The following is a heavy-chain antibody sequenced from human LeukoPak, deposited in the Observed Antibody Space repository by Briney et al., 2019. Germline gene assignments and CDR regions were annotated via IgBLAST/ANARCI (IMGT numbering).Heavy chain of an antibody. CDR3: ARVGGGYYLGTFDI. CDR1: GFTFTGHY. Sequence: GASVKVSCKASGFTFTGHYMHWVRQAPGQGLEWMGWIHAGRGDTNYAQKFQGRFTMTRDTSINTLFMELSSLRSDDTAVYYCARVGGGYYLGTFDIWGQGTLVTVSS. V-gene: IGHV1-2*02. J-gene: IGHJ3*02. D-gene: IGHD3-22*01. CDR2: IHAGRGDT.